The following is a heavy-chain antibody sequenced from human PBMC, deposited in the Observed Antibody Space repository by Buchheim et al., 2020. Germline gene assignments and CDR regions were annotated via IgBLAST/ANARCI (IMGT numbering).Heavy chain of an antibody. CDR1: GFIFSDYG. Sequence: EEQLLESGGDLVQPGGSLRLPCVVSGFIFSDYGMSWVRQAPGRGLEWVSTISGVGDKTYYADSVKGRFTISRDNSNKTLYLQMNSLRAEDTAVYYCAKSLSQYSFDLFDFWGQGTL. D-gene: IGHD2-21*01. V-gene: IGHV3-23*01. J-gene: IGHJ4*02. CDR2: ISGVGDKT. CDR3: AKSLSQYSFDLFDF.